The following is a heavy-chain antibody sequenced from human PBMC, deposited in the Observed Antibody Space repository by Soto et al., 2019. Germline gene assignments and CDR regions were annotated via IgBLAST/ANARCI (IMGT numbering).Heavy chain of an antibody. D-gene: IGHD3-22*01. Sequence: QVQLQESGPGLVKPSETLSLTCTVSGGSVSSGSYYWSWIRQPPGKGLEWIGYIYYSGSTNYNPSLKSRGTISVDTSKNQFSLKLSSVTAADTAVYYCARESHYYDSSGYQYYFDYWGQGTLVTVSS. CDR2: IYYSGST. CDR1: GGSVSSGSYY. CDR3: ARESHYYDSSGYQYYFDY. V-gene: IGHV4-61*01. J-gene: IGHJ4*02.